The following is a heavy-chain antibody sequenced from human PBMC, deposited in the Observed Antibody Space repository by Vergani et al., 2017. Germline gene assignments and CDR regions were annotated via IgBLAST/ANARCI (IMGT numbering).Heavy chain of an antibody. J-gene: IGHJ6*02. CDR2: ISAYNGNT. Sequence: QVQLVQSGAEVKKPGASVKVSCKASGYTFTTYGISWVRQAPGQGLEWMGWISAYNGNTNYAQKPQGRVTMTTDTSTSTAYMELRSLRSDDTAVYYCARDGGANSGYDYDYYYGMDVWGQGTTVTVSS. V-gene: IGHV1-18*01. D-gene: IGHD5-12*01. CDR3: ARDGGANSGYDYDYYYGMDV. CDR1: GYTFTTYG.